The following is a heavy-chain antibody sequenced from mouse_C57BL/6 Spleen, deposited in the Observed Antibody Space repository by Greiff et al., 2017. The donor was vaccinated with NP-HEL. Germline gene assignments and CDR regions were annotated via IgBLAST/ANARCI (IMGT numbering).Heavy chain of an antibody. CDR1: GYTFTSYW. CDR2: IDPSDSYT. Sequence: QVQLQQPGAELVRPGTSVKLSCKASGYTFTSYWMHWVKQRPGQGLEWIGVIDPSDSYTNYNQKFKGKATLTVDTSSSTAYMQLSSLTSEDSAVYYCARGDVTTVERDAMDYWGQGTSVTVSS. V-gene: IGHV1-59*01. J-gene: IGHJ4*01. D-gene: IGHD1-1*01. CDR3: ARGDVTTVERDAMDY.